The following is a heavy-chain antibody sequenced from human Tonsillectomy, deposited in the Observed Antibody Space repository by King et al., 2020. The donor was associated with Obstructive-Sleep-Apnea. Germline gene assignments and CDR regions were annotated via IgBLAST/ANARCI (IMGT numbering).Heavy chain of an antibody. CDR2: ISGKGGST. CDR3: AKDSSYRRCDWFDP. J-gene: IGHJ5*02. Sequence: VQLVESGGDLVQPGGSLRLSCAASGFPFSSYALSLVRQAPGKGLEWVPAISGKGGSTYYADPVKGRLTISRDNSKNTLYLQMNSLRAEDTAVYYCAKDSSYRRCDWFDPWGQGTLVTVSS. CDR1: GFPFSSYA. V-gene: IGHV3-23*04. D-gene: IGHD3-16*02.